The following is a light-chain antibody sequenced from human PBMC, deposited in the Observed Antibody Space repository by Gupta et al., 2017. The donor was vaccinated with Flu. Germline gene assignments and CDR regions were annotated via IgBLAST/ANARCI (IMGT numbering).Light chain of an antibody. Sequence: DIQMPQSQSSLSASVGDSVTITCRASQSISNFLNWYQQKPGKAPKLLIFATSNLQTGVPSRFSGRGSGTDFTLTISSLQPEDFATYYCQQTNSSPLSFGGGTKVEIK. V-gene: IGKV1-39*01. CDR3: QQTNSSPLS. J-gene: IGKJ4*01. CDR2: ATS. CDR1: QSISNF.